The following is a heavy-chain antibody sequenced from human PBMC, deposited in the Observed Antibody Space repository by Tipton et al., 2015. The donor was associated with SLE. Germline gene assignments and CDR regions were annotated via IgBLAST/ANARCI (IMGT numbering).Heavy chain of an antibody. CDR2: IYYNGNT. V-gene: IGHV4-39*01. CDR1: GGSISSSNYY. Sequence: LRLSCTVSGGSISSSNYYWGWIRQPPGKGLEWIGSIYYNGNTYYDPSLKSRVTISVDTSKNQFSLKLSSVPAADTAAYYCARLALKAYYFDYWGQGTLVTVSS. CDR3: ARLALKAYYFDY. J-gene: IGHJ4*02.